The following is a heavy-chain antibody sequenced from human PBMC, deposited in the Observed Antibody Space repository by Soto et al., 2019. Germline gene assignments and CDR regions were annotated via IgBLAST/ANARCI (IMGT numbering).Heavy chain of an antibody. CDR2: ISYDGTSQ. D-gene: IGHD3-22*01. CDR1: GFTFSSYP. V-gene: IGHV3-30-3*01. J-gene: IGHJ1*01. CDR3: ARDTMDYSASSGYFTS. Sequence: PGGSMRLSCAASGFTFSSYPMHWVRQTPGKGLEWVALISYDGTSQYYADSVKGRFTISRDNSKNRPYLQMNSLRTEDSAVYYCARDTMDYSASSGYFTSWGQGNLVTVSS.